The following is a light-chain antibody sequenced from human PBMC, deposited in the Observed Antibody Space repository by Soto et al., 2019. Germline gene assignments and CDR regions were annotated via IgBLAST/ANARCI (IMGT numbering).Light chain of an antibody. J-gene: IGKJ1*01. CDR1: QSISSNY. Sequence: EIVLTQSPGTLSVSPGERATLSCRASQSISSNYLAWYQQKPGQAPRILIYGASSRATGIPDRFSGSGSGTDFTLTISRLEHEDSAIYYCQQYVSWTFGQGTKVEIK. CDR2: GAS. CDR3: QQYVSWT. V-gene: IGKV3-20*01.